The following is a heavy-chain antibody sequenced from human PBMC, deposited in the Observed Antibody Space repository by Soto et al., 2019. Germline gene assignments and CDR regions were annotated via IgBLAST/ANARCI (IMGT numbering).Heavy chain of an antibody. Sequence: ASVKVSCKASGYIFTGYYIHWVRQAPGQGLEWIGWVSGYNYNTKYAQKLQGRITVTTDTSTNTAYMELRSLRSDDTAVYYCGRSSSMLGAGWSDSWGRGTLVTVSS. CDR1: GYIFTGYY. CDR3: GRSSSMLGAGWSDS. CDR2: VSGYNYNT. J-gene: IGHJ5*01. V-gene: IGHV1-18*04. D-gene: IGHD2-8*01.